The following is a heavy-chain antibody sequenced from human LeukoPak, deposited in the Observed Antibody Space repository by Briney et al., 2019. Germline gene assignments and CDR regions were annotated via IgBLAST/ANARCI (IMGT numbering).Heavy chain of an antibody. V-gene: IGHV4-59*01. J-gene: IGHJ3*02. CDR2: IYYSGST. CDR3: ARAAYYGSGRRPPRLDAFDI. D-gene: IGHD3-10*01. CDR1: GGSISSYY. Sequence: SETLSLTCTVSGGSISSYYWSWIRQPPGKGLEWIGYIYYSGSTNYNPSLKSRVTISVDTSKNQFSLKLSSVTAADTAVYCCARAAYYGSGRRPPRLDAFDIWGQGTMVTVSS.